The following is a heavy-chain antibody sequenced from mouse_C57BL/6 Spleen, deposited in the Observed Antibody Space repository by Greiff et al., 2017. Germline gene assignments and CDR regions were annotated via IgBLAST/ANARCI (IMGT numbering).Heavy chain of an antibody. CDR3: TRSDYSNYGWFAY. D-gene: IGHD2-5*01. CDR2: IDPEDGDT. CDR1: GFNIKDYY. Sequence: VQLKESGAELVRPGASVKLSCTASGFNIKDYYMHWVKQRPEQGLVWIGRIDPEDGDTEYAPKFQGKATMTADTSSNTAYLQLSSLTSEDTAVYYCTRSDYSNYGWFAYWGQGTLVTVSA. J-gene: IGHJ3*01. V-gene: IGHV14-1*01.